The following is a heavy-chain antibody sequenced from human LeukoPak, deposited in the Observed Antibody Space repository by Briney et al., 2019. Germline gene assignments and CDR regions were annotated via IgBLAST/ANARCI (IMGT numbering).Heavy chain of an antibody. J-gene: IGHJ4*02. CDR3: ARGLSQYYDSSGYYSYFDS. CDR1: GFTFDDYG. CDR2: INWNGGST. V-gene: IGHV3-20*04. Sequence: GGSLRLSCAVSGFTFDDYGMSWVRQVPGKGLEWVSGINWNGGSTGYADSVKGRFTISRDNAKNSLYLQMNSLRAEDTAFYYCARGLSQYYDSSGYYSYFDSWGQGTLVTVSS. D-gene: IGHD3-22*01.